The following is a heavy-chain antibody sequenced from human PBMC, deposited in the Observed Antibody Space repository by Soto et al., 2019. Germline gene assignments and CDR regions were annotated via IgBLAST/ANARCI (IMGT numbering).Heavy chain of an antibody. D-gene: IGHD3-22*01. Sequence: EVQVVESGGGLVKPGGSLRLSCAASGFTFSNAWMSWVRQAPGKGLQWVGRIQSKTDGGTTDYGAPVKGRFTISRDDSKNTLHLQMSSLKTEDTAVYYCTTALGDSRGYYVGAFDIWGQGTMVTVSS. CDR1: GFTFSNAW. CDR3: TTALGDSRGYYVGAFDI. J-gene: IGHJ3*02. V-gene: IGHV3-15*01. CDR2: IQSKTDGGTT.